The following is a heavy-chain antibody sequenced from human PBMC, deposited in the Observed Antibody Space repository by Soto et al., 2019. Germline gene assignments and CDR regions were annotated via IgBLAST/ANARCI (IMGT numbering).Heavy chain of an antibody. CDR2: IGGSGTTT. CDR3: AKSGSFFRPSLGYFDY. D-gene: IGHD1-1*01. CDR1: GFTFNRHT. J-gene: IGHJ4*02. Sequence: GGSLRLSCAASGFTFNRHTMAWVRQGQGKGLEWVSVIGGSGTTTYYADSVKGRFDISRDNSKNEVYLQLSRLSSDDTAFYYCAKSGSFFRPSLGYFDYWGQGTLVTVSS. V-gene: IGHV3-23*01.